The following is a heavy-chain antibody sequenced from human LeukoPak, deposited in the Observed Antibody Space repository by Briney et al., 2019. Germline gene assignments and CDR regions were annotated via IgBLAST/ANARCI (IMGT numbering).Heavy chain of an antibody. CDR2: IHYSGST. D-gene: IGHD3-22*01. CDR1: NNYISSSF. CDR3: AKSNGYGLIDI. V-gene: IGHV4-59*01. J-gene: IGHJ3*02. Sequence: SETLSLTCTVSNNYISSSFWSWIRQSPGKGLEWIGYIHYSGSTNYNPSLKSRVTISVDTSKSQFSLKLSSVTAADTAVYYCAKSNGYGLIDIWGQGTMVTVSS.